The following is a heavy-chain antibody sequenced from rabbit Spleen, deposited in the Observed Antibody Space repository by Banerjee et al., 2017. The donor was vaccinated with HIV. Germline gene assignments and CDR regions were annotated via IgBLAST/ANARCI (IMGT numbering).Heavy chain of an antibody. J-gene: IGHJ6*01. CDR2: IYAGSSGTT. V-gene: IGHV1S45*01. CDR3: ARRNGGYDM. Sequence: LEESGGGLVKPGGTLTLTCKASGLDFSSSYWICWVRQAPGKGLEWIACIYAGSSGTTRYASWVNGRFTISKTSSTTVTLRMTSLTTADTATYFCARRNGGYDMWGPGTLVTVS. D-gene: IGHD1-1*01. CDR1: GLDFSSSYW.